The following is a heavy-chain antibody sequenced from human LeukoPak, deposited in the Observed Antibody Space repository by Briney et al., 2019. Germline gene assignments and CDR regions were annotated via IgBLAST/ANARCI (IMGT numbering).Heavy chain of an antibody. CDR1: GFTFSSYG. CDR2: IWYDGSNK. V-gene: IGHV3-33*01. Sequence: PGRSLRLSCAASGFTFSSYGMHWVRQAPGKGLEWVAVIWYDGSNKYYADSVKGRFTISRDNSKNTLYLQMNSLRAEDTAVYYCARDNQWLASLYFDYWGQGTLVTVSS. CDR3: ARDNQWLASLYFDY. D-gene: IGHD6-19*01. J-gene: IGHJ4*02.